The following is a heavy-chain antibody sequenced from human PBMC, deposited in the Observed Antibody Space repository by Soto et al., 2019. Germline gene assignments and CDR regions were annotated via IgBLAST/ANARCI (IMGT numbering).Heavy chain of an antibody. J-gene: IGHJ4*02. Sequence: PGGSLRLSCAASEFTFTSYTLHWVRQAPGKGLQWVAPITSNKAYIHYRDSVKGRFTISRDNSKNTLYLQMNSLRAEDTAVYYCARDWLSGSEYDYWGRGTLVTVSS. CDR2: ITSNKAYI. CDR3: ARDWLSGSEYDY. V-gene: IGHV3-30*03. CDR1: EFTFTSYT. D-gene: IGHD1-26*01.